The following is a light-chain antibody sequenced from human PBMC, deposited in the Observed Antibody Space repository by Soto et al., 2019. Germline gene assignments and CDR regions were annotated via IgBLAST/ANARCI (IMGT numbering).Light chain of an antibody. V-gene: IGKV3-20*01. CDR3: QQYGSSPVA. J-gene: IGKJ2*01. CDR2: GAS. CDR1: QSVSSSY. Sequence: EIVLTQSPGTLSLSPGERATVSCRASQSVSSSYLAWYQQKPGQAPRLLIYGASSRATGIPDRFSGSGSGTDFTLTISRLEPEDFAVYYCQQYGSSPVAFGQGTKLEIK.